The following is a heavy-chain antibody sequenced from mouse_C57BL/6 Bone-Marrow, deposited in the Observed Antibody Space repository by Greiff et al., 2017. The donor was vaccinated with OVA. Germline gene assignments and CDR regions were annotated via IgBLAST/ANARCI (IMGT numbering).Heavy chain of an antibody. CDR1: GYTFTDYY. Sequence: VQLQQSGAELVRPGASVKLSCKASGYTFTDYYINWVKQRPGQGLEWIARIYPGSGNTYYNEKFKGKATLTAEKSSSTAYMQLSSLTSEDSAVYFCARSYYYGSSRAWCAYWGQGTLVTVSA. CDR3: ARSYYYGSSRAWCAY. D-gene: IGHD1-1*01. CDR2: IYPGSGNT. J-gene: IGHJ3*01. V-gene: IGHV1-76*01.